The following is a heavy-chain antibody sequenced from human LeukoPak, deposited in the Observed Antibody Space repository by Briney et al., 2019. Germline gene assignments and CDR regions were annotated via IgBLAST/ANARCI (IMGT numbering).Heavy chain of an antibody. CDR3: ARVGALSSSWLLY. CDR1: GFTFSNYW. V-gene: IGHV3-74*01. J-gene: IGHJ4*02. Sequence: PGGSLRLSCAASGFTFSNYWMHWVRQAPGKGLVWVSRINSDGINTSYADSVKGRFTISRDNAKNTLNLQMNSLRAEDTAVYFCARVGALSSSWLLYWGQGTLVTVSS. CDR2: INSDGINT. D-gene: IGHD6-13*01.